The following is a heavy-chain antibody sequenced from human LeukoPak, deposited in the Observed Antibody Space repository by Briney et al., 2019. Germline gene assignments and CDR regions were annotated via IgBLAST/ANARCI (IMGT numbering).Heavy chain of an antibody. J-gene: IGHJ4*02. D-gene: IGHD3-10*01. CDR3: ARGITMVPFDY. Sequence: SVKVSCKASGYTFTSYYMHWVRQAPGQGLEWMGGIIPIFGTANYAQKFQGRVTITADESTSTAYMELSSLRSEDTAVYYCARGITMVPFDYWGQGTLVTVSS. CDR2: IIPIFGTA. CDR1: GYTFTSYY. V-gene: IGHV1-69*13.